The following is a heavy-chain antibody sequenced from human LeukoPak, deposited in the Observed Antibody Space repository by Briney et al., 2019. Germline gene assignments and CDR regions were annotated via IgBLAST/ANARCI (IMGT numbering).Heavy chain of an antibody. CDR3: ARVGEYRGYSYGFDY. CDR1: GYTFTGYY. V-gene: IGHV1-2*02. CDR2: INPNSGGT. Sequence: GASVKVSCKASGYTFTGYYMHWVRQAPGQGLEWMGWINPNSGGTNYAQKFQGRVTMTRDTSISTAYMELSRLRSDDTAVYYCARVGEYRGYSYGFDYWGQGTLVTVSS. J-gene: IGHJ4*02. D-gene: IGHD5-18*01.